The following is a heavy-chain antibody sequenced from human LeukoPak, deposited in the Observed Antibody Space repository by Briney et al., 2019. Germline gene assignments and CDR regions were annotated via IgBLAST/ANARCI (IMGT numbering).Heavy chain of an antibody. V-gene: IGHV3-30*01. Sequence: GRSLRLSCAASGFTFSSYAMHWVRQAPGKGLEWVAVISYDGSNKYYADSVKGRFTISRDNSKNTLYLQMNSLRAEDTAVYYCARVAAAGPYYYYYMDVWGKGTTVTVSS. D-gene: IGHD6-13*01. CDR3: ARVAAAGPYYYYYMDV. J-gene: IGHJ6*03. CDR2: ISYDGSNK. CDR1: GFTFSSYA.